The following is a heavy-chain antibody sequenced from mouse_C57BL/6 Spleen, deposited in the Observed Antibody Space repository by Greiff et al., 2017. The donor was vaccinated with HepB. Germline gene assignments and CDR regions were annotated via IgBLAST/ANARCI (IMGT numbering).Heavy chain of an antibody. V-gene: IGHV5-17*01. CDR1: GFTFSDYG. CDR2: ISSGSSTI. CDR3: AESRFDY. Sequence: EVQVVESGGGLVKPGGSLKLSCAASGFTFSDYGMHWVRQAPEKGLEWVAYISSGSSTIYYSDTVKGRFTISRDNAKNTLFLQMTSLRSEGTAVYYCAESRFDYWGQGTTLTVSS. J-gene: IGHJ2*01.